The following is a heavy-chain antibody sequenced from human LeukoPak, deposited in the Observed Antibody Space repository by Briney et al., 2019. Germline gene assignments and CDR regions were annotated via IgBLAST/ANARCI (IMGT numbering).Heavy chain of an antibody. V-gene: IGHV1-2*02. D-gene: IGHD6-13*01. CDR3: ARLAAAGWDLDY. J-gene: IGHJ4*02. CDR1: GYTFTGYY. Sequence: ASVKVSCEASGYTFTGYYMHWVRQAPGQGLEWMGWINPNSGGTNYAQKFQGRVTMTRDTSISTAYMELSRLRSDDTAVYYCARLAAAGWDLDYWGQGTLVTVSS. CDR2: INPNSGGT.